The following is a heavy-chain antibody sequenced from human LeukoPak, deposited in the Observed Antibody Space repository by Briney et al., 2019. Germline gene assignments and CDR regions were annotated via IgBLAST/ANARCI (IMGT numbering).Heavy chain of an antibody. D-gene: IGHD3-22*01. Sequence: GRSLRLSGAASGFTFSSYAMHWVRQAPGKGLEWVALISYDGSNKYYADSVKGRFTISRDNSKNTLYLQMNSLRTEDTAVYYCATGPDYYDSNLDYWGQGTLVTVSS. CDR3: ATGPDYYDSNLDY. CDR2: ISYDGSNK. J-gene: IGHJ4*02. CDR1: GFTFSSYA. V-gene: IGHV3-30-3*01.